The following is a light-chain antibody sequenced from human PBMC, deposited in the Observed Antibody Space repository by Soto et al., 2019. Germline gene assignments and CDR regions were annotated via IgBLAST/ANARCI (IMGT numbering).Light chain of an antibody. CDR2: KAS. Sequence: DIQMTQSPSTLSASVGDRVTINCRASQSISNWLAWYQQKSGKAPKLLISKASSLESGVPSRFSGSGSGREFTLSTSSLQLDDFATYYCQQYNSYSRTFGQGTKVEIK. CDR3: QQYNSYSRT. V-gene: IGKV1-5*03. CDR1: QSISNW. J-gene: IGKJ1*01.